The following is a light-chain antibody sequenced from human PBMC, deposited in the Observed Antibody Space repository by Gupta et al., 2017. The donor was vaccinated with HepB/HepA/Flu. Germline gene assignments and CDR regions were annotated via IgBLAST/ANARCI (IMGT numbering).Light chain of an antibody. V-gene: IGKV1-39*01. Sequence: DIQMTQSPSSLSASVGDRVTITCRASQSISTYLNWYQQKPGQAPKFLIYAASSLQSGVPSRFSGSGSGTDFTLTISRLQPEDFATYYCQHRESTPLTFGQGTKVEVK. CDR1: QSISTY. J-gene: IGKJ1*01. CDR3: QHRESTPLT. CDR2: AAS.